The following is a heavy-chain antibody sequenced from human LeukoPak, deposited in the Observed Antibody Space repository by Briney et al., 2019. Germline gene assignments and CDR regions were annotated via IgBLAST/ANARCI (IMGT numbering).Heavy chain of an antibody. Sequence: PGRSLRLSCAASGFTFSSYGMHWVRQAPGKGLEWVAVISYDGSNKYYADSVKGRFTISRDNSKNTLHLQMNSLRAEDTAVYYCARLTTTSGWYEDYWGQGTLATVSS. V-gene: IGHV3-30*03. CDR1: GFTFSSYG. J-gene: IGHJ4*02. CDR3: ARLTTTSGWYEDY. D-gene: IGHD6-19*01. CDR2: ISYDGSNK.